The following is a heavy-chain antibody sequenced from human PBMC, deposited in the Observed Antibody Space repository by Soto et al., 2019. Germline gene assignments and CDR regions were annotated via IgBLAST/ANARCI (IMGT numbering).Heavy chain of an antibody. CDR3: AKDRDFGVVIKPEFDY. CDR1: GFTFSRYV. Sequence: PGGSLRLSCAASGFTFSRYVMHWVRQAPGKGLEWVAVISSDGSNKYYADSVKGRFTISRDNSKNTLYLQMSSLRAEDTAVYYCAKDRDFGVVIKPEFDYWGQGTLVTVSS. J-gene: IGHJ4*02. CDR2: ISSDGSNK. D-gene: IGHD3-3*01. V-gene: IGHV3-30*18.